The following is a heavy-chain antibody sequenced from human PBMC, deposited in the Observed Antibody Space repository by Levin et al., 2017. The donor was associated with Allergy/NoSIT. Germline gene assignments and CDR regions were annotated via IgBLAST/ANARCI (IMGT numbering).Heavy chain of an antibody. CDR2: LFTDGTST. V-gene: IGHV3-30*04. J-gene: IGHJ4*02. CDR3: ARDRIGSFTWDY. Sequence: LKISCAVSGFGLDTYNIHWVRQAPGKGLEWVAMLFTDGTSTYYADSVKGRFTLSRDYSQSTVYLQMDSLRTDDTAVYSCARDRIGSFTWDYWGPGTQVTVSS. D-gene: IGHD1-26*01. CDR1: GFGLDTYN.